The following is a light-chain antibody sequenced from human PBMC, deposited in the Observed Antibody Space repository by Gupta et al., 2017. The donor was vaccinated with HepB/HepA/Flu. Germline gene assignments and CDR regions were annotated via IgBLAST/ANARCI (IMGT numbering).Light chain of an antibody. V-gene: IGKV1-5*03. J-gene: IGKJ2*04. CDR1: QSISNW. CDR3: QQYNKYPCS. Sequence: DTQMTQSPSPLPALVGDRATITCRASQSISNWLAWYQQKPGKAPKLLIFKASGLENGVPSRFSGSGSGTDFTLTISSLQPDDFATYYCQQYNKYPCSFGQGTKLEIK. CDR2: KAS.